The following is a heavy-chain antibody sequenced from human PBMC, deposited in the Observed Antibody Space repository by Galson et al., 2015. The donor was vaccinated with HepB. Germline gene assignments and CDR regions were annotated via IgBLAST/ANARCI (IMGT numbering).Heavy chain of an antibody. Sequence: SVKVSCKASGYTFINYGVSWLRQAPGQGPEWMGWINPDNGDTNYAQKFQGRVTVTTDTSTSTAYMELRTLTSDDTAVYYCARSSITIFGLFSASRFDPWGQGTLVTVSS. CDR2: INPDNGDT. CDR3: ARSSITIFGLFSASRFDP. J-gene: IGHJ5*02. D-gene: IGHD3-3*01. V-gene: IGHV1-18*04. CDR1: GYTFINYG.